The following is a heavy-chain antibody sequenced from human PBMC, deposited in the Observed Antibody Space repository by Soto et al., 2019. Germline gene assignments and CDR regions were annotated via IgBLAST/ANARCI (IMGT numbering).Heavy chain of an antibody. CDR2: IWYDGSNK. CDR3: ARESGLELPPRGWYLDGAFDI. CDR1: GFTFSSYG. J-gene: IGHJ3*02. D-gene: IGHD6-19*01. V-gene: IGHV3-33*01. Sequence: GGSLRLSCAASGFTFSSYGMHWVRQAPGKGLEWVAVIWYDGSNKYYADSVKGRFTISRDNSKNTLYLQMNSLRAEDTAVYYCARESGLELPPRGWYLDGAFDIWGQGTMVTVSS.